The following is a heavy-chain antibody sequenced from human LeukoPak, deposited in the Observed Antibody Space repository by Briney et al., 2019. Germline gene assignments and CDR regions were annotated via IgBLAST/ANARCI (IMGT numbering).Heavy chain of an antibody. CDR1: GFTFSNYA. V-gene: IGHV3-23*01. J-gene: IGHJ4*02. D-gene: IGHD2-21*01. CDR2: ISGSGGST. CDR3: AKPDVLLIARTFYDY. Sequence: GGSLRLSCAASGFTFSNYAMSWVRQAPGKGLEWVSGISGSGGSTYYADSVKGRFTISRDNSKNTLYLQMNSLRAEDTAVYYCAKPDVLLIARTFYDYWGQGTLVTVSS.